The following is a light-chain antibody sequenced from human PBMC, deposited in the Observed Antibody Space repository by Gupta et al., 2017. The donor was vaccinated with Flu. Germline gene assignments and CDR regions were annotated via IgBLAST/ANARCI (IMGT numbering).Light chain of an antibody. CDR3: QQYNSYPDT. V-gene: IGKV1-5*03. CDR2: KAS. Sequence: DIQLTQSPSTLSASIGDRVTITCRATQSISSWLAWYQQKPGKAPKLLIFKASILESGVPARFSGSGSGTEFTLTISSLQPDDFATYYCQQYNSYPDTFGHGTKVEIK. J-gene: IGKJ2*01. CDR1: QSISSW.